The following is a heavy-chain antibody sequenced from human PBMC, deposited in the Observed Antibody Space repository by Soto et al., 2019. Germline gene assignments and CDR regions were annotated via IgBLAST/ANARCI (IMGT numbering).Heavy chain of an antibody. Sequence: EVQLLESGGGLVQPGGSLRLSCAASGFTFSSYAMSWVRQAPGKGLEWVSAISGSGGSTYYADSVNGRFTISRDNSTNTLYLQMNSMRAEDTAVYYWAKDRDILTGYYLAYWGQGTLVTVSS. V-gene: IGHV3-23*01. CDR1: GFTFSSYA. J-gene: IGHJ4*02. CDR3: AKDRDILTGYYLAY. D-gene: IGHD3-9*01. CDR2: ISGSGGST.